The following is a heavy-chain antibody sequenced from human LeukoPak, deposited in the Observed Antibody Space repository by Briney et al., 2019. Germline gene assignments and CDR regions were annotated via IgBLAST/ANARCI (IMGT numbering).Heavy chain of an antibody. CDR1: GGSIRSSHYY. CDR3: ARERIYPRRAHFDY. J-gene: IGHJ4*02. Sequence: PSETLSLTCSVSGGSIRSSHYYWGWIRQPPGQGLEWIASVYYSGSTYYTPSLRGRVTISIDTSKNQFSLKLSSVTAADTAVYYCARERIYPRRAHFDYWGQGTLVTVSS. V-gene: IGHV4-39*02. D-gene: IGHD2-15*01. CDR2: VYYSGST.